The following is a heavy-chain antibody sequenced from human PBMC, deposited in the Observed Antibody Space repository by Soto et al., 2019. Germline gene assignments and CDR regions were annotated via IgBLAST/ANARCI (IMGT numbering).Heavy chain of an antibody. V-gene: IGHV4-38-2*02. Sequence: PSETLSLTCSVSNYSIRSGYYWGWIRQSPGEGLEWIVSMYHSGTTYYNPSLKSRVTISIDTSKNQFSLKLTSVTSADKAVYFCARIAVGPIDYWGQGTLVTVS. CDR3: ARIAVGPIDY. CDR1: NYSIRSGYY. D-gene: IGHD3-3*01. CDR2: MYHSGTT. J-gene: IGHJ4*02.